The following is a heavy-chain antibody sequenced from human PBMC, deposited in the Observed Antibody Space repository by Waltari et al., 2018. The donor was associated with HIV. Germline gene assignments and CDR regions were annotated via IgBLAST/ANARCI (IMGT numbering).Heavy chain of an antibody. CDR2: IKSFFVSA. J-gene: IGHJ4*02. CDR3: ARVLNPNFYYGNSDCRPYFDC. D-gene: IGHD3-10*01. V-gene: IGHV1-69*01. Sequence: VQLVQSGAVVQQPGPSVQVSCKDSCDILITPGLRWVRHVPGQGLEWMGGIKSFFVSANNAAKVQVRATLAADEAAGTGCMDLGGLRPEYTAIYFCARVLNPNFYYGNSDCRPYFDCWGQGTLVTGSS. CDR1: CDILITPG.